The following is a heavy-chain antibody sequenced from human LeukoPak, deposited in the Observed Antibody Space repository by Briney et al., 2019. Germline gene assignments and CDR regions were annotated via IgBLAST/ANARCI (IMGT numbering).Heavy chain of an antibody. CDR3: ARDFNLGTTDSY. Sequence: PGGSLRLSCAAAGVSFSAYGMHWVRQAPGKGLEWVAVISFDGSGKYYADSVKGRFTISRDDSKNTLDLQMNSLRAEDTAVYYCARDFNLGTTDSYWGQGTLVAVSS. CDR2: ISFDGSGK. V-gene: IGHV3-30*03. D-gene: IGHD4-4*01. CDR1: GVSFSAYG. J-gene: IGHJ4*02.